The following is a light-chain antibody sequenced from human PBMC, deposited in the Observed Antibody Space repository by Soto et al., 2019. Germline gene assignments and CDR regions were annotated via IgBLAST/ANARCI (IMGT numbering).Light chain of an antibody. CDR1: QSVSSSY. J-gene: IGKJ5*01. CDR3: QQYGSSRIT. V-gene: IGKV3-20*01. CDR2: DAS. Sequence: EIVLTQSPGTLSLSPGERATLSCRASQSVSSSYLAWYQQKPGQAPRLLIYDASSRATGIPDRFSGSGSGPDFTLTISRLEPEDFAVYYCQQYGSSRITFGQGTRLEIK.